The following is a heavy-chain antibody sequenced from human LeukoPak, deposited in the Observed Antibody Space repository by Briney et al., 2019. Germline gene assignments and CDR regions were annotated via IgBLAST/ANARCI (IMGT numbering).Heavy chain of an antibody. CDR2: TYYSGST. V-gene: IGHV4-30-4*08. CDR3: ARETVPGATTNWFDP. CDR1: GGSISSGDYY. J-gene: IGHJ5*02. D-gene: IGHD2-2*01. Sequence: SQTLSLTCTVSGGSISSGDYYWSWIRQPPGKGLEWIGYTYYSGSTYSNPSLKSRVTISVDTSKNQFSLKLSSVTASDTAVYYCARETVPGATTNWFDPWGQGTLVTVSS.